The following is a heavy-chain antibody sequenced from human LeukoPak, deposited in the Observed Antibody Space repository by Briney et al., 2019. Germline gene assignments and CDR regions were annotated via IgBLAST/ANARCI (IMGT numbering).Heavy chain of an antibody. CDR2: IYYSGST. CDR3: ARAAYCGGDCYLFDY. CDR1: GGSISSYY. Sequence: SSETLSLTCTVSGGSISSYYWTWIRQPPGKGLEWIGSIYYSGSTYYNSPLKSRVTISVDTSKNQFSLKLSSLTAADTAVYYCARAAYCGGDCYLFDYWGQGTLVTVFS. V-gene: IGHV4-39*01. D-gene: IGHD2-21*02. J-gene: IGHJ4*02.